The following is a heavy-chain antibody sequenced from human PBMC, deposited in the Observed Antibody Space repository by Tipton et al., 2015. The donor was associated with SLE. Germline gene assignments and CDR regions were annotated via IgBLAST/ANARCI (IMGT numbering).Heavy chain of an antibody. D-gene: IGHD1-26*01. CDR1: GGSISSHY. J-gene: IGHJ3*02. CDR2: ISGSGGST. CDR3: AKEQVGAKAFDI. Sequence: LSLTCTVSGGSISSHYWSWVRQAPGKGLEWVSAISGSGGSTYYADSVKGRFTISRDNSKNTLYLQMNSLRAEDTAVYYCAKEQVGAKAFDIWGQGTMVTVSS. V-gene: IGHV3-23*01.